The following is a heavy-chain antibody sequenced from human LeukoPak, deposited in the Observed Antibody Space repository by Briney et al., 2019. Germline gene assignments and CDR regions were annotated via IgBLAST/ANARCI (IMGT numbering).Heavy chain of an antibody. V-gene: IGHV5-51*01. D-gene: IGHD3-22*01. CDR1: GYSFTSYW. J-gene: IGHJ4*02. CDR2: IYPGDSET. CDR3: ARHHDSSGYYWDY. Sequence: GESLKISCKGSGYSFTSYWIGWVRQMPGKGLEWMGIIYPGDSETRYSPSFQGQVTISADKSISTAYLQWSSLKASDTSMYYCARHHDSSGYYWDYWGQGTLVTVSS.